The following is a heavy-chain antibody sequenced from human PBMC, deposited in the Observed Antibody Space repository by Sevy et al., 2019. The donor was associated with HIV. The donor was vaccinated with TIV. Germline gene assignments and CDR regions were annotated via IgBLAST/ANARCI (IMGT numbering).Heavy chain of an antibody. CDR1: GITFSESL. CDR3: ARVFSGSAPGFDY. CDR2: IKQDGSQK. V-gene: IGHV3-7*01. Sequence: GGSLRLSCASSGITFSESLMTWVRQAPGKGLEWVASIKQDGSQKYYVDSVKGRFSISRDNAKNSLYLQMNSLRGDDTALYYCARVFSGSAPGFDYWGQGTLLTVSS. D-gene: IGHD6-19*01. J-gene: IGHJ4*02.